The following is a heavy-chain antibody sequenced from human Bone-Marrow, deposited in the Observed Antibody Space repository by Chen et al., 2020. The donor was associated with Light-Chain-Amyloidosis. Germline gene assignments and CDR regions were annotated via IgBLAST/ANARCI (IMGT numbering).Heavy chain of an antibody. Sequence: QVQLVQSGAEVKKPGASVKVSCKASGYTFTSYDINWVRQATGQGLEWIGWMNPNSGNTGYAQKFQGRVTMTRNTSISTAYMELSSLRSEDTAVYYCARGRRSMGYCSSTSCNYDAYYYGMDVWGQGTTVTVSS. CDR2: MNPNSGNT. V-gene: IGHV1-8*01. J-gene: IGHJ6*02. CDR3: ARGRRSMGYCSSTSCNYDAYYYGMDV. CDR1: GYTFTSYD. D-gene: IGHD2-2*01.